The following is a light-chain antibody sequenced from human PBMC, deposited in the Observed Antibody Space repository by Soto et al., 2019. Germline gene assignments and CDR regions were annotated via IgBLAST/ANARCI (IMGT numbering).Light chain of an antibody. J-gene: IGKJ1*01. V-gene: IGKV1-5*01. CDR2: DAS. CDR1: QSINSW. CDR3: QQSGDTPPWT. Sequence: DIQMTQSPSTLSASVGDRVTITCRASQSINSWLAWYQQKPGKAPQILIYDASTLKSGVPSRFSGSGSGTEFTLTITSLQPEDFATYYCQQSGDTPPWTFGQGTKVDNK.